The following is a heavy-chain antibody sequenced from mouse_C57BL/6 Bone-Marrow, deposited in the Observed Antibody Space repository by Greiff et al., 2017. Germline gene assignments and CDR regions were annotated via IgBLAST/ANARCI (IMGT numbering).Heavy chain of an antibody. V-gene: IGHV1-64*01. J-gene: IGHJ4*01. Sequence: QVQLKQPGAELVKPGASVKLSCKASGYTFTSYWMHWVKQRPGQGLEWIGMIHPNSGSTNYNEKFKSKATLTVDKSSSTAYMQLSSLTSEDSAVYYCASSIKYYGSSHYAMDYWGQGTSVTVSS. D-gene: IGHD1-1*01. CDR2: IHPNSGST. CDR1: GYTFTSYW. CDR3: ASSIKYYGSSHYAMDY.